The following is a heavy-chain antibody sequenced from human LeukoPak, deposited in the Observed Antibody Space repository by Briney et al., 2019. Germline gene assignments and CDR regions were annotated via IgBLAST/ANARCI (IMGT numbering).Heavy chain of an antibody. CDR3: ARPSRIAAAGNFDY. CDR2: IDYSGST. Sequence: PSETLSHTCSVSGGSISNGVDYWSWMPPPPGEGLEWIGYIDYSGSTYYNPSLKCRVTISLDTSKNQFSLKLSSVTAEDTAVYYCARPSRIAAAGNFDYWGQGTLVTVSS. CDR1: GGSISNGVDY. V-gene: IGHV4-30-4*08. J-gene: IGHJ4*02. D-gene: IGHD6-13*01.